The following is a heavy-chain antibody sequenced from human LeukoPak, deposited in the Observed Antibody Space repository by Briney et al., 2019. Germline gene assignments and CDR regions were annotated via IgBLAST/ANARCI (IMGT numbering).Heavy chain of an antibody. CDR2: IYYSGST. CDR3: ARGAVDTAMVDY. D-gene: IGHD5-18*01. V-gene: IGHV4-59*01. Sequence: SETLSLTCAVSGGSIKSNNWWSWIRQPPGKGLEWIGYIYYSGSTNYNPSLKSRVTISVDTSKNQFSLKLSSVTAADAAVYYCARGAVDTAMVDYWGQGTLVTVSS. CDR1: GGSIKSNNW. J-gene: IGHJ4*02.